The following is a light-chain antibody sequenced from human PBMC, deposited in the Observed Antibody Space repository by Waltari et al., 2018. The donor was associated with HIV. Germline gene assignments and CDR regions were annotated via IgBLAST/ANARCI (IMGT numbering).Light chain of an antibody. Sequence: DIRMTQSPSSLSASIGDRVTITCRASQNINNFLNWYQQKPGKAPNIVIYTATTLQSGVPSRFNGSGSVTDFALTISSLQREDFATYFCQQSYSSPTFGPGTTVDIK. V-gene: IGKV1-39*01. CDR2: TAT. CDR1: QNINNF. J-gene: IGKJ3*01. CDR3: QQSYSSPT.